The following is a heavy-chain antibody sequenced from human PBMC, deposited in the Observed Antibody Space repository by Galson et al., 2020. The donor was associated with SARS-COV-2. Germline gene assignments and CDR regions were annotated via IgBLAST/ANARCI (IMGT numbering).Heavy chain of an antibody. CDR1: GYTLTELS. D-gene: IGHD2-2*01. CDR3: ATGSPLLVPAATRWFDP. Sequence: ASVKVSCKVSGYTLTELSMHWVRQAPGKGLECMGGFDPEDGETIYAQKFQGRVTMTEDTSTDTAYMELSSLRSEDTAVYYCATGSPLLVPAATRWFDPWGQGTLVTVAS. CDR2: FDPEDGET. J-gene: IGHJ5*02. V-gene: IGHV1-24*01.